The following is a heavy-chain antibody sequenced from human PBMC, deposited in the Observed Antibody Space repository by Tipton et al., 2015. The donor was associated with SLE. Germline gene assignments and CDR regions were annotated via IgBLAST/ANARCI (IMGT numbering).Heavy chain of an antibody. CDR1: GGSISSYY. J-gene: IGHJ3*02. D-gene: IGHD3-16*01. CDR2: IYTSGST. V-gene: IGHV4-4*07. CDR3: ASYLGRHAFDI. Sequence: TLSLTCTVSGGSISSYYWSWIRQPAGKGLEWIGHIYTSGSTNYNPSLKSRVTISVDTSKNQFSLKLSSVTAADTAVYYCASYLGRHAFDIWGQGTMVTVSS.